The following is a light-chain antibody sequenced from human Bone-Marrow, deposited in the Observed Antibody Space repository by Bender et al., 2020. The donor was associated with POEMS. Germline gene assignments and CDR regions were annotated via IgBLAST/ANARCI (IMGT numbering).Light chain of an antibody. Sequence: QSALTQPASVSGTPGQRVTISCSGSFSNIDSHIVSWYQQLPGTAPRLVVYSNYQRPSGVPARFSGSKSGTSASLAISDIQSEDEGDYYCSSWDDSLSGWVFGGGTKLTVL. CDR3: SSWDDSLSGWV. CDR2: SNY. CDR1: FSNIDSHI. J-gene: IGLJ3*02. V-gene: IGLV1-44*01.